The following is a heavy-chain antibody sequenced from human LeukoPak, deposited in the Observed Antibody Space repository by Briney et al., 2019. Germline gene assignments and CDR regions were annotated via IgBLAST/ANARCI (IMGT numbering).Heavy chain of an antibody. CDR2: ISSSSSYI. CDR3: ARDRGVGLQLWTDLDY. Sequence: PGGSLRLSCAASGFTFSSYGMHWVRQAPGKGLEWVSSISSSSSYIYYADSVKGRFTVSRDNAKKSLFLQMNSLRAEDTAVYYCARDRGVGLQLWTDLDYWGQGTLVTVSS. V-gene: IGHV3-21*01. CDR1: GFTFSSYG. D-gene: IGHD5-18*01. J-gene: IGHJ4*02.